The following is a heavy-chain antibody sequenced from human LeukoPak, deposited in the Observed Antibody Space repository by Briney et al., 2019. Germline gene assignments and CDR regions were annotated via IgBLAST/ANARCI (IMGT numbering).Heavy chain of an antibody. V-gene: IGHV4-38-2*02. CDR1: GYSISSDYF. J-gene: IGHJ4*02. CDR2: IYYSGST. D-gene: IGHD1-26*01. CDR3: ARDRIVGANFDY. Sequence: SETLSLTCIVSGYSISSDYFWGWVRQPPGKGLEWIGSIYYSGSTYYNPSLKSRVTISVDTSKNQFSLKLSSVTAADTAVYYCARDRIVGANFDYWGQGTLVTVSS.